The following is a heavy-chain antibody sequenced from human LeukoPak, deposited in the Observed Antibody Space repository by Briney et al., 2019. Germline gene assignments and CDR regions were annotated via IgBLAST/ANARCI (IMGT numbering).Heavy chain of an antibody. J-gene: IGHJ3*02. D-gene: IGHD2-8*01. Sequence: PSETLSLTCTVSGGSISSYYWSWIRQPAGKGLEWIGCIYTSGSTNYNPSLKSRVTMSVDTSKNQFSLKLSAVTAADTAVYYCARDPPLLYFYAFDIWGQGTMVTVSS. CDR3: ARDPPLLYFYAFDI. CDR2: IYTSGST. CDR1: GGSISSYY. V-gene: IGHV4-4*07.